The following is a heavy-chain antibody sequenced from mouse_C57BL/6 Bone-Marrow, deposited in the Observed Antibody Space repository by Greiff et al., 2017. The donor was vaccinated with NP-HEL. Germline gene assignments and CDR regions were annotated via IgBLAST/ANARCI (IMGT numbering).Heavy chain of an antibody. CDR1: GFTFSSYT. J-gene: IGHJ4*01. V-gene: IGHV5-9*01. CDR3: ARGAQATFYYAMDY. CDR2: ISGGGGNT. D-gene: IGHD3-2*02. Sequence: DVMLVESGGGLVKPGGSLKLSCAASGFTFSSYTMSWVRQTPEKRLEWVATISGGGGNTYYPDSVKGRFTISRDNAKNTLYLQMSSLRSEDTALYYCARGAQATFYYAMDYWGQGTSVTVSS.